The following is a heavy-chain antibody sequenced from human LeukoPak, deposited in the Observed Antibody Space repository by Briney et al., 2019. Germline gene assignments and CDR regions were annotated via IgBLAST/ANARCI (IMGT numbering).Heavy chain of an antibody. CDR2: IYHSGST. CDR3: ASTYSSGWHDS. Sequence: SETLSLTCAVSRASINRDKWWSWIRQPPGKGLEWLGEIYHSGSTHYNPSLRSRVTISVDKSKNHFSLNVTSVTAADTAVYYCASTYSSGWHDSWGQGILVTVSS. D-gene: IGHD6-19*01. J-gene: IGHJ4*02. CDR1: RASINRDKW. V-gene: IGHV4-4*02.